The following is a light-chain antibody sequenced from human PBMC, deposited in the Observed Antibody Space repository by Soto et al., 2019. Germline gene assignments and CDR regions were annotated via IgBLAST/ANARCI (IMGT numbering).Light chain of an antibody. CDR1: SSNIGNNY. Sequence: QSVLTQPPSVSAAPGQKVTISCSGSSSNIGNNYVSWYQQFPGTAPKLLIYDNNKRPSGIPDRFSGSKSSTSANLDITGLQTGDEADYYCGTWDSSLSAVVFGGGTKLTVL. CDR2: DNN. CDR3: GTWDSSLSAVV. J-gene: IGLJ2*01. V-gene: IGLV1-51*01.